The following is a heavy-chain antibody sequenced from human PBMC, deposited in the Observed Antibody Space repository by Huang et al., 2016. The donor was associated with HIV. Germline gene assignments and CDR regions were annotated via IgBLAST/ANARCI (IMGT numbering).Heavy chain of an antibody. CDR2: INSDGSST. CDR1: GFSISRYW. V-gene: IGHV3-74*01. D-gene: IGHD3-22*01. CDR3: ARDPRIQSWLNFFDY. Sequence: EVQLVESGGGFVQPGGSLRLSCAASGFSISRYWMNWVRQAPGKGLVWVSSINSDGSSTSYADSVKGGFTISRDNAKKTLYLQMNSLRAEDTAVYYCARDPRIQSWLNFFDYWGQGTLVSVSS. J-gene: IGHJ4*02.